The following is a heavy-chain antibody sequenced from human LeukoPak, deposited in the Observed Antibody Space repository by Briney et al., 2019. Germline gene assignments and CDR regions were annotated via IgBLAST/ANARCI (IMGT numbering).Heavy chain of an antibody. J-gene: IGHJ4*02. CDR2: ISGSGGST. CDR1: GFTFSSYA. V-gene: IGHV3-23*01. CDR3: AKAGIHYYDSSGYED. Sequence: GGSLRLSCAASGFTFSSYAMSWVRQAPGKGLEWVSAISGSGGSTYYADSVKGRFTISRDNSKNTLYLQMNSLRAEDTAVYYCAKAGIHYYDSSGYEDWGQGTLVTVSS. D-gene: IGHD3-22*01.